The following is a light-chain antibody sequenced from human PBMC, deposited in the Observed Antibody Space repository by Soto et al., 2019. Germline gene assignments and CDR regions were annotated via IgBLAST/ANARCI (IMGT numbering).Light chain of an antibody. CDR3: QQRSNWPIT. CDR2: HAS. Sequence: EIVSMQSPGTLSLSPGARATLSCMAIQSVSRYLAWYQQKRCKAPRLLIYHASNRATGIPARFSGSGSGTDVTLSISSLEPEDLEVDYCQQRSNWPITCGQGTRLEIK. V-gene: IGKV3-11*01. J-gene: IGKJ5*01. CDR1: QSVSRY.